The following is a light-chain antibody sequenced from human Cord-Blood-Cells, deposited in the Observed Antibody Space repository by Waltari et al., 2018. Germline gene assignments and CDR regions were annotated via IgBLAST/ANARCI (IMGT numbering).Light chain of an antibody. J-gene: IGLJ1*01. CDR3: SSYTSSSTLYV. CDR1: RSDVGGYND. V-gene: IGLV2-14*01. Sequence: QSALTQRASVSGSPGPSITISCTVTRSDVGGYNDVSCYQQHPGKAPKLMIYDVSHRPSGVSNRCSGSKSGNTASLTISGLQAEDEADYYCSSYTSSSTLYVFGTGTKVTVL. CDR2: DVS.